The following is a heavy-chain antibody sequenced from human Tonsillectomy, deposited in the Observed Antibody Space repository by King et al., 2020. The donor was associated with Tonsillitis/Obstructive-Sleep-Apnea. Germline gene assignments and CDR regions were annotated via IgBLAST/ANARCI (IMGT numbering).Heavy chain of an antibody. D-gene: IGHD3-22*01. J-gene: IGHJ6*03. CDR3: AKDYDSSGYYRSNYFYMDL. CDR1: GFIFSSYA. Sequence: VQLVESGGGLVQPGGSLRLSCAASGFIFSSYAMTWVRQAPGKGLEWVSVIGGSGASTYYADSVKGRFTISRDNSKNTMYLQMNSLRAEDTAVYYCAKDYDSSGYYRSNYFYMDLWGKGTAVTVSS. CDR2: IGGSGAST. V-gene: IGHV3-23*04.